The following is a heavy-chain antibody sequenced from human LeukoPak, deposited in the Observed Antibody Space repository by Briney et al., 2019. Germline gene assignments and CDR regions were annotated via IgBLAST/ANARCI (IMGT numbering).Heavy chain of an antibody. J-gene: IGHJ4*02. CDR2: IYPGDSDT. D-gene: IGHD2/OR15-2a*01. V-gene: IGHV5-51*01. CDR1: YW. Sequence: YWIGWVRQMPGKGLEWMGIIYPGDSDTRYSPSFQGQAIISADKSINTAFLQWSSLKASDTAMYYCAMSGGSMSYFDYWGQGALVTVSS. CDR3: AMSGGSMSYFDY.